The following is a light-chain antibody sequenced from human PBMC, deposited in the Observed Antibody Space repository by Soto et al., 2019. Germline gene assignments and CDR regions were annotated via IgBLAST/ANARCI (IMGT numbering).Light chain of an antibody. J-gene: IGKJ4*01. Sequence: EIVMTQSPATLSVSPGERATLSCRASQSVGGNLAWYQQKLGQAPRRLIYGASTRATGIPARFSGSGSGTEFTLAIRSLQSEDFAVYYCQQYNNWPLTFGGGTKVEIK. CDR1: QSVGGN. V-gene: IGKV3-15*01. CDR3: QQYNNWPLT. CDR2: GAS.